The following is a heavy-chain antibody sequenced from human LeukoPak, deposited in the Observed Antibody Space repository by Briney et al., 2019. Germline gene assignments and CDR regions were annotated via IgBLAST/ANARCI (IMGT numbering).Heavy chain of an antibody. CDR2: IYCSGST. Sequence: PSETLSLTCTVSGGSISSYYWSWIRQPPGKGLEWIGYIYCSGSTHYNPSLKSRVTISVDTSKNQFSLRLSSVTAADTAVYYCASSTVLTPGGLGDWFDPWGQGTLVTVSS. CDR1: GGSISSYY. V-gene: IGHV4-59*08. CDR3: ASSTVLTPGGLGDWFDP. J-gene: IGHJ5*02. D-gene: IGHD4-23*01.